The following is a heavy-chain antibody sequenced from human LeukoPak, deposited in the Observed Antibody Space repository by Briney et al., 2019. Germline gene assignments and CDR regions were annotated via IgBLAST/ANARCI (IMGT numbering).Heavy chain of an antibody. Sequence: SETLSLTCAVYGGSFSGYYWSWIRQPPGKGLEWIGEINHSGSTNYNPSLKSRVTISVDTSKNQFSLKLSSVTAADTAVYYCARSGSSWFYYYYYMDVWGKGTTVTISS. CDR3: ARSGSSWFYYYYYMDV. D-gene: IGHD6-13*01. J-gene: IGHJ6*03. V-gene: IGHV4-34*01. CDR1: GGSFSGYY. CDR2: INHSGST.